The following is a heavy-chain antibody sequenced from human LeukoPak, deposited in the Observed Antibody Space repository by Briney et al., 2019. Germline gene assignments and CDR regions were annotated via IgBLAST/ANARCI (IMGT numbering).Heavy chain of an antibody. Sequence: ASVKVSCKVSGYTFTDYYMHWVQQAPGKGLEWMGLADPEDGETIYAEKFQGRVTITADTSTDTAYMELSSLRSEDTAVYYCATDLTMVRGVTNWFDPWGQGTLVTVSS. CDR3: ATDLTMVRGVTNWFDP. D-gene: IGHD3-10*01. V-gene: IGHV1-69-2*01. CDR2: ADPEDGET. CDR1: GYTFTDYY. J-gene: IGHJ5*02.